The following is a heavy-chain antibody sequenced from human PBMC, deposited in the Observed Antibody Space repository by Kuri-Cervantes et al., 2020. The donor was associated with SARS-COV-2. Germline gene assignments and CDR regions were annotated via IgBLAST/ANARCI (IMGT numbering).Heavy chain of an antibody. CDR1: GFAFERVA. CDR2: INSDGSST. Sequence: GGSLRLSCVASGFAFERVAMHWVRQAPGKGLVWVSRINSDGSSTSYADSVKGRFTISRDNAKNTLYLQMNSLRAEDTAVYYCARDVSPSSSSDYYYYGMDVWGQGTTVTVSS. CDR3: ARDVSPSSSSDYYYYGMDV. J-gene: IGHJ6*02. D-gene: IGHD6-6*01. V-gene: IGHV3-74*01.